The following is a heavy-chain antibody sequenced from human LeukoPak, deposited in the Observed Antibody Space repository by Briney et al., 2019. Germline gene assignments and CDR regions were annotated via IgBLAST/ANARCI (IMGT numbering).Heavy chain of an antibody. V-gene: IGHV3-21*01. D-gene: IGHD2-21*02. Sequence: GGSLRLSCAASGFTFSSYSMNWVRRAPGKGLEWVSSISSSSSYIYYADSVKGRFTISRDNAKNSLYLQMNSLRAEDTAVYYCASGIVVVTAILPDDYWGQGTLVTVSS. CDR2: ISSSSSYI. CDR3: ASGIVVVTAILPDDY. J-gene: IGHJ4*02. CDR1: GFTFSSYS.